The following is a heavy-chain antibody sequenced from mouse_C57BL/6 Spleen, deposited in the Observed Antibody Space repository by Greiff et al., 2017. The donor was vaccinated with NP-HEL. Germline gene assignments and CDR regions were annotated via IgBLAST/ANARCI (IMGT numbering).Heavy chain of an antibody. J-gene: IGHJ2*01. V-gene: IGHV1-82*01. D-gene: IGHD2-1*01. CDR3: ARDYGKLYFDD. Sequence: QVQLQQSGAELVKPGASVKISCKASGYAFSSSRIHWVKQRPGQGLEWIGRFYPGGGGTNYNGKFKGKATLTADKSSSTAYMQRSSLTSDDSAVYFCARDYGKLYFDDWGKGTTLTVSS. CDR2: FYPGGGGT. CDR1: GYAFSSSR.